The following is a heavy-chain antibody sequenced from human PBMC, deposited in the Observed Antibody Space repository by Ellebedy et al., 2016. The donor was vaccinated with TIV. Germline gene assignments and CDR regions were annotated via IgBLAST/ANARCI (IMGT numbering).Heavy chain of an antibody. Sequence: GESLKISXAASGFTFSSYWMSWVRQAPGKGLEWVANIKQDGSEKYYVDSVKGRFTISRDNAKNSLYLQMNSLRAEDTAVYYCVREVGYYGMDVWGQGTTVTVSS. CDR2: IKQDGSEK. CDR1: GFTFSSYW. J-gene: IGHJ6*02. V-gene: IGHV3-7*01. D-gene: IGHD1-26*01. CDR3: VREVGYYGMDV.